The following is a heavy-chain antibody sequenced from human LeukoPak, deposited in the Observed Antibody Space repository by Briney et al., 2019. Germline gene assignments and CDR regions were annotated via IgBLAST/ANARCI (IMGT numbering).Heavy chain of an antibody. Sequence: GGSLRLSCAASGFTFSTSAMEWVRQAPGKGLEWVAVIWYDGSNKYYADSVKGRFTISRDNSKNTLYLQMNSLRAEDTAVYYCARDVLRASRTMTGGKYYFDYWGQGTLVTVSS. CDR1: GFTFSTSA. J-gene: IGHJ4*02. CDR3: ARDVLRASRTMTGGKYYFDY. V-gene: IGHV3-33*08. D-gene: IGHD3-3*01. CDR2: IWYDGSNK.